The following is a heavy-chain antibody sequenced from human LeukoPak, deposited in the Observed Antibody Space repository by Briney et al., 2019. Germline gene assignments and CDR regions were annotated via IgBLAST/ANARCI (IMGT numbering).Heavy chain of an antibody. V-gene: IGHV3-30*18. D-gene: IGHD2-2*01. CDR3: AKDSMRYCSSTSCLGRLDP. Sequence: GGSLRLSCAASGFTFSSYGMHWVRQAPGKGLEWVAVISYDGSNKYYADSVKGRFTISRDNSKNTLYLQMNSLRAEDTAVYYCAKDSMRYCSSTSCLGRLDPWGQGTLVTVS. CDR2: ISYDGSNK. CDR1: GFTFSSYG. J-gene: IGHJ5*02.